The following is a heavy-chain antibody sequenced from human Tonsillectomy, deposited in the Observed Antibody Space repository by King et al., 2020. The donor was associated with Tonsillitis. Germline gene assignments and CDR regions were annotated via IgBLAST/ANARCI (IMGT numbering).Heavy chain of an antibody. CDR1: GVTFSDSA. J-gene: IGHJ4*02. CDR2: IRSKHNTYAT. CDR3: NRRTTDDSSGYYKV. D-gene: IGHD3-22*01. Sequence: VQLVESGGGLVQPGGSLKLSCAAYGVTFSDSAMHWVRQASGKGLEWVGRIRSKHNTYATAYAASVIDKFTISREDSKNTAYLQTNSLKTEDTAVYYCNRRTTDDSSGYYKVWGQGTLVIVSS. V-gene: IGHV3-73*02.